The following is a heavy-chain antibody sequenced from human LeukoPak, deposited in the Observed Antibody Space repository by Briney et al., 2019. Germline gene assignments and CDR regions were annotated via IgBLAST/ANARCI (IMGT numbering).Heavy chain of an antibody. J-gene: IGHJ3*02. D-gene: IGHD5-18*01. CDR2: INGDGSGT. CDR1: GFTFSSYW. CDR3: ARGGYTYGPATLGALDI. Sequence: GGSLRLSCAASGFTFSSYWMHWVRQAPGKGLVWVSRINGDGSGTNYDDSVKGRFTISRDNAKNTLYLQMNSLRAEDTAVYYCARGGYTYGPATLGALDIWGPGTMVPVSS. V-gene: IGHV3-74*01.